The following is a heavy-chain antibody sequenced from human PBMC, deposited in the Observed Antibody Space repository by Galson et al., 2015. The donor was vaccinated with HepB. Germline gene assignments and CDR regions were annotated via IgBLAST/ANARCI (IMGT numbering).Heavy chain of an antibody. J-gene: IGHJ6*02. CDR1: GFNFSSYW. Sequence: SLRLSCAASGFNFSSYWMSWVRQAPGKGLEWVANIKQDGSEKYYVDSVKGRFTISRDNAKNSLFLQMNSLRAEDTAVYYCARVSTMIVVVTLTALAGYYYYGMDVWGQGTTVTVSS. CDR2: IKQDGSEK. CDR3: ARVSTMIVVVTLTALAGYYYYGMDV. V-gene: IGHV3-7*03. D-gene: IGHD3-22*01.